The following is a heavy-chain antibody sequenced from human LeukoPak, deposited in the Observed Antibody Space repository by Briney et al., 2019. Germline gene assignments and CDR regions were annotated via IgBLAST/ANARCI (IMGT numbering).Heavy chain of an antibody. Sequence: GGSLRLSCEASGFTFSSYSMTWVRQAPGKGLEWLSFINSGSTIIYYADSVRGRFTISRDNAKNSLYLQMNSLRVEDTAVYYCARAGFGRYGMDVRGQGTRVTVSS. D-gene: IGHD3-10*01. V-gene: IGHV3-48*01. CDR2: INSGSTII. CDR1: GFTFSSYS. J-gene: IGHJ6*02. CDR3: ARAGFGRYGMDV.